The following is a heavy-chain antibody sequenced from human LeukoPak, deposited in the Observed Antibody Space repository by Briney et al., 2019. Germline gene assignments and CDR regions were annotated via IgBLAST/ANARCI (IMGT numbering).Heavy chain of an antibody. D-gene: IGHD1-1*01. V-gene: IGHV4-59*12. Sequence: SETLSLTCTVSGASITTYYWNWIRQPPGKGLEWIGYIYYSGNINYNPSLNSRVTMSVDTSKNQLSLNVTSVTAADTAVYYCATLTNFVSDVWGPGTLVTVSS. CDR1: GASITTYY. CDR2: IYYSGNI. CDR3: ATLTNFVSDV. J-gene: IGHJ3*01.